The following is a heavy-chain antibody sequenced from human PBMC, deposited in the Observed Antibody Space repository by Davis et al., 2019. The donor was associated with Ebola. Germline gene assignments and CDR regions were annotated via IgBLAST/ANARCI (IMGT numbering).Heavy chain of an antibody. CDR3: ARGGGILLSGGKGWFDP. D-gene: IGHD3-16*01. V-gene: IGHV1-69*04. CDR1: GYTFTGYY. J-gene: IGHJ5*02. CDR2: IIPILGIA. Sequence: SVKVSCKASGYTFTGYYMHWVRQAPGQGLEWMGRIIPILGIANYAQKFQGRVTITADKSTSTAYMELRSLRSDDTAVYYCARGGGILLSGGKGWFDPWGQGTLVTVSS.